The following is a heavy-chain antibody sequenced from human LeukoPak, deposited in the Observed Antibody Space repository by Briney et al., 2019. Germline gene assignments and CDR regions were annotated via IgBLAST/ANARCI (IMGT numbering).Heavy chain of an antibody. V-gene: IGHV3-30*03. Sequence: TGRSLRLSCAAPGFTFSSYGMHWVRQAPGKGLEWVAVISYDGSNKYYADSVKGRFTISRDNSKNTLYLQMNSLRAEDTAVYYCARVVERYFDYWGQGTLLTVSS. CDR2: ISYDGSNK. J-gene: IGHJ4*02. CDR1: GFTFSSYG. CDR3: ARVVERYFDY. D-gene: IGHD6-6*01.